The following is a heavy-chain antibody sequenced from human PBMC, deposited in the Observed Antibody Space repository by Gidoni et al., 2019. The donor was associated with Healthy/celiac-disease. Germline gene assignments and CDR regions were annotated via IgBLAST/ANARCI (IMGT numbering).Heavy chain of an antibody. D-gene: IGHD2-15*01. Sequence: QVQLVESGGGVVQPGRSLRLSCAASGFTFSSYAMHWVRQAPGKGLEWVAVISYDGSNKYYADSVKGRFTISRDNSKNTLYLQMNSLRAEDTAVYYCARDPNCSGGSCYSVGMDVWGQGTTVTVSS. J-gene: IGHJ6*02. CDR2: ISYDGSNK. CDR3: ARDPNCSGGSCYSVGMDV. V-gene: IGHV3-30-3*01. CDR1: GFTFSSYA.